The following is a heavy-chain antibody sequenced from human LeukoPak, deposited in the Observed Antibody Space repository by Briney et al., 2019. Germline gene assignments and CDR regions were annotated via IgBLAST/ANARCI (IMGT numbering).Heavy chain of an antibody. D-gene: IGHD4-23*01. CDR3: ASPMTTVVTPDYYYGMDV. J-gene: IGHJ6*02. Sequence: ASVKVSCKASGGTFSSYAISWVRQAPGQGLEWMGRIIPILGIANYAQKFQGRVTITADKSTSTAYMELSSLRSEDTAVYYCASPMTTVVTPDYYYGMDVWGQGTTVTVSS. CDR2: IIPILGIA. V-gene: IGHV1-69*04. CDR1: GGTFSSYA.